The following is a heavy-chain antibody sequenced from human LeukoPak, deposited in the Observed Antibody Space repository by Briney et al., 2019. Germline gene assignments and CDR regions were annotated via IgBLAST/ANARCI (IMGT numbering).Heavy chain of an antibody. CDR1: EFTFNNYW. V-gene: IGHV3-7*01. CDR2: IKNDGSEK. J-gene: IGHJ6*04. D-gene: IGHD6-19*01. CDR3: ARNPSWIEVAGLDV. Sequence: QPGGSLRLSCAASEFTFNNYWMAWVRQAPGKGLEWVANIKNDGSEKNYVDSVKGRFSISRDNAKNSLHLQMNSLRVEDTAVYYCARNPSWIEVAGLDVWGKGTTVIVSS.